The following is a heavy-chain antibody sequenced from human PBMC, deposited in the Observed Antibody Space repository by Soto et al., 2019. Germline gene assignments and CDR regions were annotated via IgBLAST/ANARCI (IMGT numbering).Heavy chain of an antibody. J-gene: IGHJ3*02. Sequence: SVRVSCKASGGTFSSYTISWVRQAPGQGLEWMGRIIPILGIANYAQKFQGRVTITADKSTSTAYMELSSLRSEDTAVYYCARGGADIVVVVAATSYDAFDIWGQGTMVTVS. CDR2: IIPILGIA. V-gene: IGHV1-69*02. D-gene: IGHD2-15*01. CDR3: ARGGADIVVVVAATSYDAFDI. CDR1: GGTFSSYT.